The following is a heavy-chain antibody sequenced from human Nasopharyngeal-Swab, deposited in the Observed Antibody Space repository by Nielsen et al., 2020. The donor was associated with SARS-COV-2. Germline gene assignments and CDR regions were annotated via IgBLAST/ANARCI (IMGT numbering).Heavy chain of an antibody. J-gene: IGHJ5*02. Sequence: WIRQSPSRGLERLGRTYYRSKWYNDYAVSVKSRITINPDTSKNQSSLQLNSVTPEDTAVYYCARDLLDIWFGELSFLGWFDPWGQGTLVTVSS. D-gene: IGHD3-10*01. V-gene: IGHV6-1*01. CDR3: ARDLLDIWFGELSFLGWFDP. CDR2: TYYRSKWYN.